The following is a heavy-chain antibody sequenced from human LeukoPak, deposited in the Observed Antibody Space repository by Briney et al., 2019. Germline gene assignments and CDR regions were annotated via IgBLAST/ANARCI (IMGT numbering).Heavy chain of an antibody. CDR1: GFTFSSYS. V-gene: IGHV3-21*01. CDR3: AREYGDYPSNYYGMDV. Sequence: GGSLRLSCAASGFTFSSYSMNWVRQAPGKGLEWVSSISSSSSYIYYADSVKGRFTISSDNAKNSLYLQMNSLRAEDTAVYYCAREYGDYPSNYYGMDVWGQGTTVTVSS. D-gene: IGHD4-17*01. CDR2: ISSSSSYI. J-gene: IGHJ6*02.